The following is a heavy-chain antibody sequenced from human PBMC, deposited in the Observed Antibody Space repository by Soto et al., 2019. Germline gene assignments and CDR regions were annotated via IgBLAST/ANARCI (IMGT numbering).Heavy chain of an antibody. Sequence: VSGPTLVNPTQTLTLTCTFSGVSLSTSGMGVGWIRQPPGKALEWLALVYWDDDKRYSPSLKSRLTITKDTSKNQVVLTMTYMDPVDTATYYCEHMIEGAFFDHCGQGTLVTVSS. CDR1: GVSLSTSGMG. J-gene: IGHJ4*02. D-gene: IGHD2-21*01. CDR3: EHMIEGAFFDH. CDR2: VYWDDDK. V-gene: IGHV2-5*02.